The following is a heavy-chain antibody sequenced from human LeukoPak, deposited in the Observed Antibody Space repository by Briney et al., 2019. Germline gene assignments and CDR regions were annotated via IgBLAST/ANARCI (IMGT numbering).Heavy chain of an antibody. CDR3: ARDGWPESAAGTKHFNWFDP. J-gene: IGHJ5*02. Sequence: KSSETLSLTCTVSGGSISSYYWSWIRQPPGKGLEWIGYIYYSGSTYYNPSLKSRVTISVDTSKNQFSLKLSSVTAADTAVYYCARDGWPESAAGTKHFNWFDPWGQGTLVTVSS. V-gene: IGHV4-59*12. CDR1: GGSISSYY. D-gene: IGHD6-13*01. CDR2: IYYSGST.